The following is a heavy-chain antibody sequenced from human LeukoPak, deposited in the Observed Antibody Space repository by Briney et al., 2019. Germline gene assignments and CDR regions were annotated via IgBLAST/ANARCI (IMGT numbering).Heavy chain of an antibody. Sequence: SETLSLTCTVSGGSISSHYWSWIRQPPGKGLEWIGYIYYSGSTNYNPSLKSRVTISVDTSKNQFSLKLSSVTAADTAVYYCAKPRGWTFRAQPYDYWGQGTLVTVSS. J-gene: IGHJ4*02. V-gene: IGHV4-59*11. D-gene: IGHD3/OR15-3a*01. CDR3: AKPRGWTFRAQPYDY. CDR2: IYYSGST. CDR1: GGSISSHY.